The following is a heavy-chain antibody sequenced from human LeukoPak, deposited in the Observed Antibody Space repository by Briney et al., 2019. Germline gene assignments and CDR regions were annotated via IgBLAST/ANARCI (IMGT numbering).Heavy chain of an antibody. Sequence: SETLSLTCTVSGGSIRNYYWSWIRQPPGKGLEWIGYISYSGSTDYNPSLKSRVTISVDTSKNQFSLRLFSVTAADTAVYYCARHMTTVTTLDLWGRGTLVTVSS. J-gene: IGHJ2*01. CDR2: ISYSGST. V-gene: IGHV4-59*08. D-gene: IGHD4-17*01. CDR3: ARHMTTVTTLDL. CDR1: GGSIRNYY.